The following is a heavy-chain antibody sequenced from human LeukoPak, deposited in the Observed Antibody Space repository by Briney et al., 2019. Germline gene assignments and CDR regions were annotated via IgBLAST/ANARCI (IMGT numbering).Heavy chain of an antibody. CDR3: AKDNRLYYYYYGMDV. V-gene: IGHV3-9*01. Sequence: GRSLRLSCAASGFTFDDYAMHWVRQAPGKGQEWVSGISWNSGSIGYADSVKGRFTISRDNAKNSLYLQMNSLRAEDTALYYCAKDNRLYYYYYGMDVWGQGTTVTVSS. J-gene: IGHJ6*02. CDR1: GFTFDDYA. CDR2: ISWNSGSI.